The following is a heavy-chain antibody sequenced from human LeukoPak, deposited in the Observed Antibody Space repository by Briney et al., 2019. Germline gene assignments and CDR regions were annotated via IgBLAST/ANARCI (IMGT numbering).Heavy chain of an antibody. CDR3: ARGSYDSSDFEYFQH. Sequence: ASVKVSCKASGYTFTGYYMHWVRQAPGQGLEWMGWINPNSGGTSYAQKFQGRVTMTRDTSISTAYMEKRRLTSDDTAVYYCARGSYDSSDFEYFQHWGQGTLVTVSS. D-gene: IGHD3-22*01. J-gene: IGHJ1*01. CDR2: INPNSGGT. V-gene: IGHV1-2*02. CDR1: GYTFTGYY.